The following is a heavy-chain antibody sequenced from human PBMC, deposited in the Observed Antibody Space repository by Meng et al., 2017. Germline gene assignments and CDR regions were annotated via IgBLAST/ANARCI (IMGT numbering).Heavy chain of an antibody. D-gene: IGHD3-22*01. Sequence: VMLCQSGSDLNKPGASVQFSCKASGYTFTSYAMNWVRQAPGQGLEWMGWINTNTGNPTYAQGFTGRFVFSLDTSVSTAYLQISSLKAEDTAVYYCARRYYYDSSGYYFYVFGYWGQGTLVTVSS. J-gene: IGHJ4*02. CDR3: ARRYYYDSSGYYFYVFGY. CDR1: GYTFTSYA. CDR2: INTNTGNP. V-gene: IGHV7-4-1*02.